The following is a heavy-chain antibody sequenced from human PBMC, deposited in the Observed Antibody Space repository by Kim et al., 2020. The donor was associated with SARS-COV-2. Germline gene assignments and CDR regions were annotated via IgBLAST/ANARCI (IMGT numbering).Heavy chain of an antibody. CDR2: GPT. D-gene: IGHD5-12*01. CDR3: AREGSGYV. V-gene: IGHV4-59*01. Sequence: GPTHYNPSLKGRVTRPVDTTKNQFSLKLSTVTAADTAVYYCAREGSGYVWGQGTLVTVSS. J-gene: IGHJ4*02.